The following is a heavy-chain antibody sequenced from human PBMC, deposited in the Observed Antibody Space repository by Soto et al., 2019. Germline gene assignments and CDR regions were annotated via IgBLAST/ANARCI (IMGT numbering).Heavy chain of an antibody. Sequence: QVQLVQSGAEVKKPGSSVKVSCKASGGTFSSYAISWVRQAPGQGLEWMGGIIPIFGTANYAQKFQGRVTINADESTSTAYMELSSVRSEDTAVYYCARDLGYTVPYYYYGMDVWGQGTTVAVSS. CDR1: GGTFSSYA. V-gene: IGHV1-69*01. J-gene: IGHJ6*02. CDR2: IIPIFGTA. D-gene: IGHD5-12*01. CDR3: ARDLGYTVPYYYYGMDV.